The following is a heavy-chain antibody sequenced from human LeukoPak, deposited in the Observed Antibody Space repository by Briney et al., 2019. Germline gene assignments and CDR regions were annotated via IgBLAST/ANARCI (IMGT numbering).Heavy chain of an antibody. J-gene: IGHJ6*03. CDR3: ASRGSYWDYYYYMDI. Sequence: SETLSLTCTVSGGSISSSSYYWGWIRQPPGKGLEWIGSIYYSGSTYYNPSLKSRVTISVDTSKNQFSLKLSSVTAADTAVYYCASRGSYWDYYYYMDIWSKVTTVTVSS. CDR1: GGSISSSSYY. CDR2: IYYSGST. D-gene: IGHD1-26*01. V-gene: IGHV4-39*01.